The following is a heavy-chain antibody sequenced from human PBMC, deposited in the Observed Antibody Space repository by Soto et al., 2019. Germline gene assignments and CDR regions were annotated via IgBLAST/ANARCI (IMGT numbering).Heavy chain of an antibody. CDR1: GFTFSTSG. V-gene: IGHV3-30*18. CDR2: ISHDGGAT. D-gene: IGHD6-13*01. J-gene: IGHJ5*02. Sequence: QVQLVESGGGVVQSGRSLRLSCAASGFTFSTSGMHWIRQAPGTGLEWVAMISHDGGATYYVDSVKGRFTISRDTDKNTLHLQMDSLRPEDTATYFCAKDWGSSGWYNWFDPWGQGTLVTVSS. CDR3: AKDWGSSGWYNWFDP.